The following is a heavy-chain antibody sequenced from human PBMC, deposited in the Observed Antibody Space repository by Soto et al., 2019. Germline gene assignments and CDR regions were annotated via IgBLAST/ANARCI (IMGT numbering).Heavy chain of an antibody. Sequence: VKLAESGGGLVEPGRSLRLSCVASGFPFDDFAMHWVRQAPGKGLEWVSGINWNGKTSGYADAVRGRFIVSRDNAKNSLYLHMNSLRVEDTVIYFCARDISGCSPGDVPFPLDVWGQGTLVTVSS. CDR3: ARDISGCSPGDVPFPLDV. CDR1: GFPFDDFA. J-gene: IGHJ4*02. CDR2: INWNGKTS. V-gene: IGHV3-9*01. D-gene: IGHD3-10*01.